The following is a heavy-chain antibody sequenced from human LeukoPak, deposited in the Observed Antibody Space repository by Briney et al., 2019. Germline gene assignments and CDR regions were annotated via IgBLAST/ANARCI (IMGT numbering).Heavy chain of an antibody. D-gene: IGHD1-26*01. CDR1: GYTFTIYG. J-gene: IGHJ4*02. V-gene: IGHV1-18*01. CDR3: ARDRDVYRGSSSVDY. Sequence: GASVTVSFKASGYTFTIYGISWVRQAPGQGREWMGWISAYNGNTNYAQKLQGRVTMTTDTSTSTAYMELRSLRSDDTAVYYCARDRDVYRGSSSVDYWGQGTLVTVSS. CDR2: ISAYNGNT.